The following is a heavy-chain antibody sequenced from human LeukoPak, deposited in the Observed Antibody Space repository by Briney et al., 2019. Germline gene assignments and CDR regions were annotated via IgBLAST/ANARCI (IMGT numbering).Heavy chain of an antibody. D-gene: IGHD6-13*01. CDR3: ARVNAAAANDY. CDR1: GFTFSSYS. J-gene: IGHJ4*02. V-gene: IGHV3-21*01. Sequence: GGSLRLSCAASGFTFSSYSMNWVRQAPGKGLEWVSSISSSSSYIYYADSVKGRFTISGDNAKNSLYLRMNSLRAEDTAVYYCARVNAAAANDYWGQGTLVTVSS. CDR2: ISSSSSYI.